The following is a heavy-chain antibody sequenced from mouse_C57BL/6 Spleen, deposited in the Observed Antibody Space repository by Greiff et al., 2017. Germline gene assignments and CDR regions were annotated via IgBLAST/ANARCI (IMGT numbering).Heavy chain of an antibody. CDR3: AREGGDWFAY. V-gene: IGHV1-66*01. CDR2: IYPGSGNT. Sequence: QVQLQQSGPELGKPGASVKISCKASGYNFTSYYIHWVKQRPGQGLEWIGWIYPGSGNTKYNEKFKGKATLTADTSSSTAYMQLSSLTSEDSAVYYCAREGGDWFAYWGQGTLVTVSA. J-gene: IGHJ3*01. CDR1: GYNFTSYY.